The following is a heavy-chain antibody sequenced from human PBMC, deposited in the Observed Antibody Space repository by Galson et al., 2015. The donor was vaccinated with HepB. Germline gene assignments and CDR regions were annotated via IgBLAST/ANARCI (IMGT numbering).Heavy chain of an antibody. J-gene: IGHJ6*02. CDR2: ISAYNGNT. CDR1: GYTFNSYG. D-gene: IGHD3-10*01. Sequence: SVKVSCKASGYTFNSYGISWVRQAPGQGLEWMGWISAYNGNTKYAQKFQGRVTMTTDTSTSTAYLELRSLRSDDTAVYYCARAIKLLWFGGDLVYYGMDVWGQGTTVTVSS. CDR3: ARAIKLLWFGGDLVYYGMDV. V-gene: IGHV1-18*04.